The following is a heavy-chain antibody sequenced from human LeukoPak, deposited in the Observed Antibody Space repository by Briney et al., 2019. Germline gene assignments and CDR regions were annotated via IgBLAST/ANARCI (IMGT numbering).Heavy chain of an antibody. V-gene: IGHV3-33*01. CDR3: ARDQGRITMVRGVIDY. CDR1: GFTFSSYG. CDR2: IWYDGSNK. D-gene: IGHD3-10*01. J-gene: IGHJ4*02. Sequence: GGSLRLSCAASGFTFSSYGMHWVRQAPGKGLEWVAVIWYDGSNKYYADSVKGRFTISRDNSKNTLYLQMNSLRAEDTAVYYCARDQGRITMVRGVIDYWGQGTLVTVSS.